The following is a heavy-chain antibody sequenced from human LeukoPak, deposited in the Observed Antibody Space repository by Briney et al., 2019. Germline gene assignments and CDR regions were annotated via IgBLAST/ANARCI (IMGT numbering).Heavy chain of an antibody. CDR2: IYYSGST. V-gene: IGHV4-39*07. CDR1: GFTLSSCAM. Sequence: GSLRLSCAASGFTLSSCAMNWVRQPPGKGLEWIGSIYYSGSTDYNPSLKSRVTISVDTPKNQFSLKLSSVTAADTAVYYCARVAAKTVDYWGQGTLVTVSS. CDR3: ARVAAKTVDY. J-gene: IGHJ4*02. D-gene: IGHD2-15*01.